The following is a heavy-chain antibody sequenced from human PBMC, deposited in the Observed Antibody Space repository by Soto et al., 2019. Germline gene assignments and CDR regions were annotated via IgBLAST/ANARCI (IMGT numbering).Heavy chain of an antibody. Sequence: PSETLSLTCTVSVASITSTDYYWTWFRQPPGQGLEWIGYIFHSGSTYYNPSLKSRLTISADTSKNQFSLKLSSVTAADTAVYYCARYYCSSTSCFLFDSWGQGALVTVSS. CDR2: IFHSGST. J-gene: IGHJ4*02. V-gene: IGHV4-30-4*01. CDR3: ARYYCSSTSCFLFDS. CDR1: VASITSTDYY. D-gene: IGHD2-2*01.